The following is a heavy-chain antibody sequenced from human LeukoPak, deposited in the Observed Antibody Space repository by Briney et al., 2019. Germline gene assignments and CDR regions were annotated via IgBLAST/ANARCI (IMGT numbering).Heavy chain of an antibody. Sequence: SETLSLTCTVSGGSISSYYWSWIRQPPGKGLEWIGYIYYSGSTNYNPSLKSRVTISVDTSKNQFSLKLSSVTAADTAVYYCARDNCTNGVCFDVWGQGTTVTVSS. J-gene: IGHJ6*02. CDR1: GGSISSYY. CDR2: IYYSGST. D-gene: IGHD2-8*01. CDR3: ARDNCTNGVCFDV. V-gene: IGHV4-59*12.